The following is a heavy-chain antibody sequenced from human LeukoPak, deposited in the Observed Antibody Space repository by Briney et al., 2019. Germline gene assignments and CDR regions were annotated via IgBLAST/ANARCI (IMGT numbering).Heavy chain of an antibody. Sequence: SETLSLTCTVSGGSISSSSYYWGWIRQPPGKGLEWIGSIYYSGSTYYNPSLKSRVTISVDTPKNQFSLKLSSVTAADTAVYYCARHADIVVVPAANGGWFDPWGQGTLVTVSS. CDR1: GGSISSSSYY. D-gene: IGHD2-2*01. J-gene: IGHJ5*02. CDR2: IYYSGST. V-gene: IGHV4-39*01. CDR3: ARHADIVVVPAANGGWFDP.